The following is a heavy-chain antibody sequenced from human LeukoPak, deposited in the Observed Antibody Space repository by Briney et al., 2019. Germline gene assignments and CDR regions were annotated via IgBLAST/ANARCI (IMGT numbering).Heavy chain of an antibody. CDR2: ISAYNGNT. CDR1: GYTFTSYG. Sequence: ASVKVSCKASGYTFTSYGLSWVRQAPGHGLEWMGWISAYNGNTNYAQERQGRVTMTTDTSTSTAYMELRSLRSDDTAVYCCARDRSGSYEVDYWGQGTLVTVSS. J-gene: IGHJ4*02. V-gene: IGHV1-18*01. CDR3: ARDRSGSYEVDY. D-gene: IGHD1-26*01.